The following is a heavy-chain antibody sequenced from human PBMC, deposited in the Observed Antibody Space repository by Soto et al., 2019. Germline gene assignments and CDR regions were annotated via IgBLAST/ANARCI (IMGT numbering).Heavy chain of an antibody. D-gene: IGHD2-2*01. CDR3: ASSAPAGKVVPAAFNWFDP. Sequence: PSETLSLTCAGYGGSFSGYYWSWIRQPPGKGLGGVGEINHSGSTNYNPSLKSRVTISVDTSKNQSSLKLSSVTAADTAVYYCASSAPAGKVVPAAFNWFDPWGQGTLVTVSS. CDR2: INHSGST. J-gene: IGHJ5*02. CDR1: GGSFSGYY. V-gene: IGHV4-34*01.